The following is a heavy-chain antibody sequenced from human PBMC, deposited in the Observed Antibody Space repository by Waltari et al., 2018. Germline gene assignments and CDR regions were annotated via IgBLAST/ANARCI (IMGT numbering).Heavy chain of an antibody. D-gene: IGHD2-8*02. CDR1: GFTFSSYG. V-gene: IGHV3-30*02. CDR3: AKDPGGGTYYFDY. Sequence: QVQLVESGGGVVQPGGSLRLSCAASGFTFSSYGMHWVRKAPGKGLEWVAFIRYDGSNKYYADSVKGRFTISRDNSKNTLYLQMNSLRAEDTAVYYCAKDPGGGTYYFDYWGQGTLVTVSS. CDR2: IRYDGSNK. J-gene: IGHJ4*02.